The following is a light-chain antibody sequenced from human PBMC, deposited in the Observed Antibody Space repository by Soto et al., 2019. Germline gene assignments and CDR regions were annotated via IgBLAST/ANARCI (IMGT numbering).Light chain of an antibody. CDR1: SSDVGRYNL. CDR2: EGG. V-gene: IGLV2-23*01. Sequence: QSVLTQPASVSGSPGQSITISCTGTSSDVGRYNLVSWYQQHPGKAPKLMIYEGGKRPSGVSNRFSGSKSGNTASLTISGLQAEDEADYYCCSHAGSSTLFGGGTKLTVL. CDR3: CSHAGSSTL. J-gene: IGLJ2*01.